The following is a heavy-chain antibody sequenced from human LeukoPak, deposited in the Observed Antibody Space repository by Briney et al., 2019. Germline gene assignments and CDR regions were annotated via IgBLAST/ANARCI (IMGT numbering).Heavy chain of an antibody. CDR3: ARDLSGELAGSMDV. CDR2: IYTSGST. Sequence: PSETLSLTCTVSGGSISRYYWSWIRQPAGKGLEWIGRIYTSGSTNYNPSLKSRVTMSVDTSKNQFSLKLNSVTAADTAVYYCARDLSGELAGSMDVWGKGTTVTVSS. J-gene: IGHJ6*03. V-gene: IGHV4-4*07. CDR1: GGSISRYY. D-gene: IGHD6-19*01.